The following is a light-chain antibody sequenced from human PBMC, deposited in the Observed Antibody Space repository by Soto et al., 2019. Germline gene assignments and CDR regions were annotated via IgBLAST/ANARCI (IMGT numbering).Light chain of an antibody. CDR2: DVS. CDR3: VSYAGRIILV. Sequence: QSALTQPASVSGSPGQSITISCTGTSSDVGSYIYVSWYQHHPGKAPKLMIYDVSNRPSGVSNRFSGSKSGNTASLTISGLQAEDEAEYYCVSYAGRIILVFGGGTKLTVL. V-gene: IGLV2-14*01. CDR1: SSDVGSYIY. J-gene: IGLJ2*01.